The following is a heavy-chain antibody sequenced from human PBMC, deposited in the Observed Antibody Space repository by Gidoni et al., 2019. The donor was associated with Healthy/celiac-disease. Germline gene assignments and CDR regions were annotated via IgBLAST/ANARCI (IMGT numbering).Heavy chain of an antibody. J-gene: IGHJ4*02. D-gene: IGHD3-22*01. V-gene: IGHV4-34*01. CDR1: GGSFSGYY. Sequence: QVQLQQWGAGLLKPSETLSLTCAVYGGSFSGYYWSWIRQPPGKGLEWIGEINHSGSTNYNPSLKSRVTISVDTSKNQFSLKLSSVTAADTAVYYCARGDRYDSSGYYKGGHYFDYWGQGTLVTVSS. CDR3: ARGDRYDSSGYYKGGHYFDY. CDR2: INHSGST.